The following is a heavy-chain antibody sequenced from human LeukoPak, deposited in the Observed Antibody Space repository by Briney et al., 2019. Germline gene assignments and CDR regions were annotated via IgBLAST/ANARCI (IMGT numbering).Heavy chain of an antibody. CDR1: GGSVSSGSYY. Sequence: PSETLSLTCTVSGGSVSSGSYYWSWIRQPPGKGLEWIGYIYYSGSTNYNPSLKSRVTISVDTSKNQFSLKLSSVTAADTAVYYCARDRHYYGSESSFLSFDYWGQGTLVTVSS. CDR2: IYYSGST. V-gene: IGHV4-61*01. J-gene: IGHJ4*02. CDR3: ARDRHYYGSESSFLSFDY. D-gene: IGHD3-10*01.